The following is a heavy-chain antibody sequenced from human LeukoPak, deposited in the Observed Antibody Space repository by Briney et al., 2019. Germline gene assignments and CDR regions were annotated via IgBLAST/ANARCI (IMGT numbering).Heavy chain of an antibody. CDR3: ARDLDCGSTSCYPPY. Sequence: SETLSLTCTVSGGSLSSYYWSWIRQPAGKGLEWIGRIYTSGSTNYNPSLKSRVTISVDKSKNQFSLKLSSVTAADTAVYYCARDLDCGSTSCYPPYWGQGTLVTVSS. CDR1: GGSLSSYY. D-gene: IGHD2-2*01. J-gene: IGHJ4*02. CDR2: IYTSGST. V-gene: IGHV4-4*07.